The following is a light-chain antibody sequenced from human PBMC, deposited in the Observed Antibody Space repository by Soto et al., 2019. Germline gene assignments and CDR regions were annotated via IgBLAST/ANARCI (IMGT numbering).Light chain of an antibody. V-gene: IGKV3-20*01. Sequence: EILLTQSPGSLSLSPGDRATLSCRASQSFGSTFFAWYQQKPGQAPRLLIYGASSRATGIPDRFSGSGSGTDFTLTISGLEPEDFAVYYCQQYASSVTFGQGTKVEIK. CDR1: QSFGSTF. CDR3: QQYASSVT. CDR2: GAS. J-gene: IGKJ1*01.